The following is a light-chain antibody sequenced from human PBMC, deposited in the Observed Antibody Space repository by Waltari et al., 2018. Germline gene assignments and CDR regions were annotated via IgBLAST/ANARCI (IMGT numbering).Light chain of an antibody. V-gene: IGLV2-14*01. CDR3: SSYTSSSTLV. CDR1: SSDAVGDTY. J-gene: IGLJ2*01. CDR2: EVS. Sequence: QSALTQPASVSGSPAQSITISCTGTSSDAVGDTYVSWYQQHPGKAPKLMIYEVSNRPSGVSNRFSGSKSGNTASLTISGLQAEDEADYYCSSYTSSSTLVFGGGTKLTVL.